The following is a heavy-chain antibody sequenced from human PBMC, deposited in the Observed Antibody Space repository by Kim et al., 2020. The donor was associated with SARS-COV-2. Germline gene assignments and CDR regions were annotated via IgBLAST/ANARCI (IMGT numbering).Heavy chain of an antibody. J-gene: IGHJ4*02. D-gene: IGHD2-15*01. CDR1: GFTFSSHS. Sequence: GGSLRLSCAASGFTFSSHSMNWVRQAPGKGLEWVSSISSSSSYIYYADSVKGRFTISRDNAKNSLYLQMNSLRADDTAVYYCAPSVGVVAATFGYWGQGTLVTVSS. CDR3: APSVGVVAATFGY. CDR2: ISSSSSYI. V-gene: IGHV3-21*01.